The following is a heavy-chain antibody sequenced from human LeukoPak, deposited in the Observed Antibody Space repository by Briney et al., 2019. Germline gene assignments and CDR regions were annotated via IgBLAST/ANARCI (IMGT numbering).Heavy chain of an antibody. D-gene: IGHD2-2*01. Sequence: GGSLRLSCAASGFTFSSYSMNWVRQAPGKGLEWVSYISSSSSTIYYADSVKGRFTISRDNAKNSLYLQMNSLRAEDTAVYYCAILSSTSSKDAFDIWGQGTMVTVSS. J-gene: IGHJ3*02. V-gene: IGHV3-48*01. CDR3: AILSSTSSKDAFDI. CDR1: GFTFSSYS. CDR2: ISSSSSTI.